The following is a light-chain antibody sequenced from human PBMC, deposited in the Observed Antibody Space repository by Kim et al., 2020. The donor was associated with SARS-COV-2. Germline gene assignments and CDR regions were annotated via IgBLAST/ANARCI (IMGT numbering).Light chain of an antibody. Sequence: ASVKLTCTLSSGLSSYAIAWHQQQPDKGPRYLMTVNNDGSHIKGDGIPDRFSGSSSGAERHLTISSLQSEDEADYYCQTWGAGNLIFGGGTQLTVL. V-gene: IGLV4-69*01. J-gene: IGLJ2*01. CDR3: QTWGAGNLI. CDR1: SGLSSYA. CDR2: VNNDGSH.